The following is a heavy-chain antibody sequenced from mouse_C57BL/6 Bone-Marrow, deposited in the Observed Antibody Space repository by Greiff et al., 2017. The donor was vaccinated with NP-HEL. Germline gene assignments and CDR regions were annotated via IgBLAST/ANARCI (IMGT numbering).Heavy chain of an antibody. Sequence: EVNVVESGGGLVQPGGSLKLSCAASGFTFSDYYMYWVRQTPEKRLEWVAYISNGGGSTYYPDTVKGRFTISRDNAKNTLYLQMSRLKSEDTAMYYCARDYSNFYAMDYWGQGTSVTVSS. CDR1: GFTFSDYY. V-gene: IGHV5-12*01. CDR2: ISNGGGST. D-gene: IGHD2-5*01. CDR3: ARDYSNFYAMDY. J-gene: IGHJ4*01.